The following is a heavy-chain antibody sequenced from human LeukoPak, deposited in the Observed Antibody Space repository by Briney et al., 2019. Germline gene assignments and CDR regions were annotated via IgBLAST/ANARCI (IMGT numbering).Heavy chain of an antibody. CDR1: GFTFDDYA. Sequence: SGGSLRLSCAASGFTFDDYAMHWVRQAPGKGLEWVSGISWNSGSIGYADSVKGRFTISRDNAKNSLYLQMNSLRAEDMALYYCAKGGAWELPAPFDPWGQGTLVTVSS. CDR2: ISWNSGSI. V-gene: IGHV3-9*03. J-gene: IGHJ5*02. CDR3: AKGGAWELPAPFDP. D-gene: IGHD1-26*01.